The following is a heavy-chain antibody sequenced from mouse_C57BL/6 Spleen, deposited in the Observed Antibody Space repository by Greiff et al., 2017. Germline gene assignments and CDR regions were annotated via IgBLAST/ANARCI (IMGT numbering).Heavy chain of an antibody. D-gene: IGHD2-4*01. V-gene: IGHV1-62-2*01. CDR2: FYPGSGSI. CDR3: ARLEGLYYDYDVGYFDV. CDR1: GYTFTAYT. J-gene: IGHJ1*03. Sequence: QVQLQQSGAELVKPGASVKLSCKASGYTFTAYTIHWVKQRSGQGLEWIGWFYPGSGSIKYNEKLKDKATLTADKSSSTGYMESSRLTAEDSAVYCCARLEGLYYDYDVGYFDVGGTGTTVTVSS.